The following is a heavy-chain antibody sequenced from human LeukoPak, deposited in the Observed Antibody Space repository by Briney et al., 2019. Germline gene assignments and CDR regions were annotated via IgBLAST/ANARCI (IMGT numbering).Heavy chain of an antibody. V-gene: IGHV4-59*08. Sequence: SETLSLTCTVSGVSISSYYWSWIRQPPGPGLEWIGYIFYSGNTIYNPSLRSRVTISADTSKNHFSLRLRSVTAADTAVYYCARLAAISGSDYPDDWGQGSLVTVSS. J-gene: IGHJ4*02. CDR1: GVSISSYY. CDR2: IFYSGNT. D-gene: IGHD1-26*01. CDR3: ARLAAISGSDYPDD.